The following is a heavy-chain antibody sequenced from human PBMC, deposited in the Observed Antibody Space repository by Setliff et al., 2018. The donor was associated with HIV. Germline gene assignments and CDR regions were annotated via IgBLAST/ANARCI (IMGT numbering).Heavy chain of an antibody. CDR3: ARLSCSSNSCPFDY. CDR1: DDSMTSGSYY. Sequence: SETLSLTCTVSDDSMTSGSYYWAWIRQPPGKGLEWIGSVYYSGTTYYNPSLKSGLSMSLDTSTNQFTLKVISMTAADTAVYYCARLSCSSNSCPFDYWVQGTLVTVSS. V-gene: IGHV4-39*06. J-gene: IGHJ4*02. CDR2: VYYSGTT. D-gene: IGHD2-2*01.